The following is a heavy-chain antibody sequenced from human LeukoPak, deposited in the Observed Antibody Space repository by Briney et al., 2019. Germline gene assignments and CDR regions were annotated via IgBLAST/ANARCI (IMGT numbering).Heavy chain of an antibody. Sequence: PGGSLRLSCAASGFTFSSYAMSWVRQGPGKGLEWVSAISGSGTSTYYADSVKGRFTISRDNSKNPVFLQMNSLKIEDTAVYYCAKNDYGTDSDFYYMDFWGKGTKVTVSS. J-gene: IGHJ6*03. CDR3: AKNDYGTDSDFYYMDF. D-gene: IGHD3/OR15-3a*01. V-gene: IGHV3-23*01. CDR2: ISGSGTST. CDR1: GFTFSSYA.